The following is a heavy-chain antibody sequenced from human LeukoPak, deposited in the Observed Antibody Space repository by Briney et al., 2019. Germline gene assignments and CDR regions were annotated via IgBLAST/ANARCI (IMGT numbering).Heavy chain of an antibody. V-gene: IGHV1-18*01. D-gene: IGHD1-26*01. Sequence: GASVKVSCTASGSTFTSYGINWVRQAPGQGLEWMGWISAYNGNTNYAQKLQGRVTMTTDTSTSTAYMELRSLRSDDTAVYYCARDVGATTPFDYWGQGTLVTVSS. CDR2: ISAYNGNT. J-gene: IGHJ4*02. CDR1: GSTFTSYG. CDR3: ARDVGATTPFDY.